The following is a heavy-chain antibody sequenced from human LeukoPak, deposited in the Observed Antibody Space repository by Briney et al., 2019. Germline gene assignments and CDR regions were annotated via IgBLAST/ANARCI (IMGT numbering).Heavy chain of an antibody. CDR2: IYSSGST. CDR3: ASEGLAVAGNFFY. V-gene: IGHV4-4*07. Sequence: SETLSLTCTVSGGSISSYYWSWIRQSAGKGLEWVGRIYSSGSTNYNPSLKSRVTISVDTSENQFFLELRSVTAADTAVYYCASEGLAVAGNFFYWGQGTLITVSS. D-gene: IGHD6-19*01. J-gene: IGHJ4*02. CDR1: GGSISSYY.